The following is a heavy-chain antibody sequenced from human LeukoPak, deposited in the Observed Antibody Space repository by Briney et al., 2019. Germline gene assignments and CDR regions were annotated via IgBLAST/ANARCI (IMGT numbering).Heavy chain of an antibody. D-gene: IGHD6-13*01. V-gene: IGHV4-61*02. CDR1: GGSISSGSYY. J-gene: IGHJ2*01. CDR2: IDTSANT. CDR3: ARVSSSWYQDWYFDL. Sequence: SETLSLTCTASGGSISSGSYYWSWIRQPAGKGLEWIGRIDTSANTNYKPSLKSRVTMSVDTSKTQFSLKLNSVTAADTAVYYCARVSSSWYQDWYFDLWGRGTLVTVSS.